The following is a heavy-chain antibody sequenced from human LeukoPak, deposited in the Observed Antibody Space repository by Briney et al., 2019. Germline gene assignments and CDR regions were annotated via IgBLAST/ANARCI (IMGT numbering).Heavy chain of an antibody. J-gene: IGHJ4*02. CDR3: ASWYSSGWYFDY. V-gene: IGHV4-39*01. D-gene: IGHD6-19*01. CDR2: IYYSGST. CDR1: GGSISSSSYY. Sequence: KPSETLSLTCTVSGGSISSSSYYWGGIRQPPGEGLEWIGSIYYSGSTYYNPSLKSRVTISVDTSKNQFSLKLSSVTAADTAVYYCASWYSSGWYFDYWGQGTLVTVSS.